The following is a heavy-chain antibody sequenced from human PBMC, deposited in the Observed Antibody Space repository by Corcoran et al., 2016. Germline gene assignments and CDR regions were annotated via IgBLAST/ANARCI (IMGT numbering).Heavy chain of an antibody. Sequence: QVQLVQSGAEVKKPGSSVKVSCKASGGTFSSYAISWVRQAPGQGLEWMGGIIPIFGTANYAQKFQGRVTITADESTSTAYMELSSLRSEDTAVYYCAGPGRPQIGRGDAFDIWGQGTMVTVSS. CDR3: AGPGRPQIGRGDAFDI. V-gene: IGHV1-69*01. CDR2: IIPIFGTA. D-gene: IGHD3-10*01. CDR1: GGTFSSYA. J-gene: IGHJ3*02.